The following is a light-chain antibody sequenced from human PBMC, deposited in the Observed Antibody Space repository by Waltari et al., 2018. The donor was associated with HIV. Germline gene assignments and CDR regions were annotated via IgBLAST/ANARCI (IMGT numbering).Light chain of an antibody. V-gene: IGKV3-15*01. Sequence: EVLMTQSPATLYVSPGDRVSLSCRASQSVNNDLAWYQQKPGQGPRLLIYGASTRATGIPARFSGSGSGTEFTLTISSLQSEDFAVYFCQQYSHWRTFGQGTKLEIK. CDR3: QQYSHWRT. CDR1: QSVNND. CDR2: GAS. J-gene: IGKJ2*01.